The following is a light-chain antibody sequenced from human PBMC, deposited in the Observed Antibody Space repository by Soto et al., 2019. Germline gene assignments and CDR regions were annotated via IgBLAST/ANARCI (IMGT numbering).Light chain of an antibody. J-gene: IGKJ3*01. CDR1: QSVGRS. Sequence: VLTQSPATLSVSPGEGATLSCRASQSVGRSLAWYQQKPGQTPRLLMFDSSTMATGIPAKFSGSGSGTEFTLTISSLQSEDFAIFYCQQYDEWPLTFGPGTKVEI. V-gene: IGKV3-15*01. CDR2: DSS. CDR3: QQYDEWPLT.